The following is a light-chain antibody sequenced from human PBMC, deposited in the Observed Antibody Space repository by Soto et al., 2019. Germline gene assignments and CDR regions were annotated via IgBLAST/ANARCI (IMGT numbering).Light chain of an antibody. CDR2: GNS. CDR3: QSYDSSRV. CDR1: SSNIGAGYD. V-gene: IGLV1-40*01. J-gene: IGLJ1*01. Sequence: QSVLTQPPSVSGAPGQRGTISCTGSSSNIGAGYDVHWYQQLPGTAPKLLIYGNSNRPSGVPDRFSGSKTGTSASLAITGLQAEDEADYYCQSYDSSRVFGTGTKLTVL.